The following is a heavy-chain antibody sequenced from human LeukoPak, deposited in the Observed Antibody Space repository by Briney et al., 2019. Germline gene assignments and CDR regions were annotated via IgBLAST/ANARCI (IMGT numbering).Heavy chain of an antibody. V-gene: IGHV3-23*01. J-gene: IGHJ4*02. D-gene: IGHD3-22*01. CDR3: AKVSDNYYDSSGGFDY. CDR1: GFTFSSYA. Sequence: SGGSLRLSCAASGFTFSSYAMSWVRQAPGKGLEWVSAISGSGGSTYYADSVKGRFTISRDNSKNTLYLQMNSLRAEDTAVYYCAKVSDNYYDSSGGFDYWGQGTLVTVSS. CDR2: ISGSGGST.